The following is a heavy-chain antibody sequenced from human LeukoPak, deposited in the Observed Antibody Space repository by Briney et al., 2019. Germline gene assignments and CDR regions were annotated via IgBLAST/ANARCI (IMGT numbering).Heavy chain of an antibody. D-gene: IGHD3/OR15-3a*01. Sequence: GGSLRLSCAASGFTFNVYAMHWVRQAPGKGLEWVPLISGDGGDTHYADSVKGRFTISRDNSKNSLYLQMNSLRSEDTALYYCAKDIYEVSTGYYGPDDYWGQGTLVTVSS. J-gene: IGHJ4*02. CDR1: GFTFNVYA. CDR2: ISGDGGDT. CDR3: AKDIYEVSTGYYGPDDY. V-gene: IGHV3-43*02.